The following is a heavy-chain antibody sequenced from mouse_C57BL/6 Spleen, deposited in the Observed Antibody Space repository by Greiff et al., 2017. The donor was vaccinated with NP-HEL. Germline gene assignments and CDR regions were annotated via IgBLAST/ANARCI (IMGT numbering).Heavy chain of an antibody. CDR1: GYTFTSYT. J-gene: IGHJ4*01. Sequence: QVQLKESGAELARPGASVKMSCKASGYTFTSYTMHWVKQRPGQGLEWIGYITPSRGYTKYNQKFKDKATLTADKSSSTAYMQLSSLTSEDSAVYYCARSDGWSYAMDYWGQGTSVTVSS. V-gene: IGHV1-4*01. CDR3: ARSDGWSYAMDY. CDR2: ITPSRGYT. D-gene: IGHD1-1*02.